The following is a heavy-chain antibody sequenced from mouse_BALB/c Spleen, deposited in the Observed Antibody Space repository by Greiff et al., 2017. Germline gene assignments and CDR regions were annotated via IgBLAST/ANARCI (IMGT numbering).Heavy chain of an antibody. D-gene: IGHD1-1*01. J-gene: IGHJ4*01. CDR1: GYSFTSYW. CDR3: TRSTYYYGSSYIYAMDY. CDR2: IYPGNSDT. V-gene: IGHV1-5*01. Sequence: EVQLQESGTVLARPGASVKMSCKASGYSFTSYWMHWVKQRPGQGLEWIGAIYPGNSDTSYNQKFKGKAKLTAVTSASTAYMELSSLTNEDSAVYYCTRSTYYYGSSYIYAMDYWGQGTSVTVSS.